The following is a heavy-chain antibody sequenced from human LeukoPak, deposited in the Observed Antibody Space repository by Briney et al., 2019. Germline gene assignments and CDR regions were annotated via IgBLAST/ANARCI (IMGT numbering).Heavy chain of an antibody. CDR3: AKLPTVAATIAGSGY. CDR2: IYSGGST. Sequence: GGSLRLSCAASGFTVSSNYMSWVRQAPGKGLEWVSVIYSGGSTYYADSVKGRFTISRDNSKNTLYLQMNSLRTEDTAVYYCAKLPTVAATIAGSGYWGQGTLVTVSS. CDR1: GFTVSSNY. V-gene: IGHV3-66*01. J-gene: IGHJ4*02. D-gene: IGHD6-19*01.